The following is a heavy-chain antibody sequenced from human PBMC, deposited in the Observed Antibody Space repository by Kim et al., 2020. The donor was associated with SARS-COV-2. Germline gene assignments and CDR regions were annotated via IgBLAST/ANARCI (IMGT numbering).Heavy chain of an antibody. CDR2: ISYDGSSK. J-gene: IGHJ6*02. D-gene: IGHD6-13*01. CDR1: GFTFSNYA. Sequence: GGSLRLSCAASGFTFSNYAMHWVRQAPGKGLEWVTVISYDGSSKYYGDSVKGRFTISRDNSKNTLYLQMNSLRAEDTAVYYCAKDGRSIAAGFYHYYGMDVWGQGTTVTVSS. CDR3: AKDGRSIAAGFYHYYGMDV. V-gene: IGHV3-30*18.